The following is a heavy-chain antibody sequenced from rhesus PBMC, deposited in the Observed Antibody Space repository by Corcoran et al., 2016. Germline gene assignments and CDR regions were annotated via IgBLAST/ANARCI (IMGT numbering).Heavy chain of an antibody. V-gene: IGHV4-169*01. Sequence: QLQLQESGPGLVKPSETLSVTRALSGDSIRSNYWSWIRQPPGRGLEWFVRIYGSGSSTSTNPSLMSRVTLSIDTSKNQLSRKLSSVTAADTAVYYCARRRDGAFDFWGPGLRVTVSS. CDR3: ARRRDGAFDF. CDR1: GDSIRSNY. J-gene: IGHJ3*01. CDR2: IYGSGSST. D-gene: IGHD3-9*01.